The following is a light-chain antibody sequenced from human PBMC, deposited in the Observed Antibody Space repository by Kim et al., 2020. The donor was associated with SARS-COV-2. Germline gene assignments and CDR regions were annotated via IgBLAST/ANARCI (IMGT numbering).Light chain of an antibody. CDR3: SAWDRSRSAQV. Sequence: QAATPTCTVNRKNFGAQLAAWLTPHQGHPPELLTDRNNNRPSRISERLSASRSGNTAALTITGLHPKDEADSYCSAWDRSRSAQVFGIGTRLTIL. CDR2: RNN. CDR1: RKNFGAQL. V-gene: IGLV10-54*01. J-gene: IGLJ2*01.